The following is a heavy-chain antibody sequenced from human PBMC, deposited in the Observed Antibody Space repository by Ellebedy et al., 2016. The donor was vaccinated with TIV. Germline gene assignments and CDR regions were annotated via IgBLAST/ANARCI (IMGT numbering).Heavy chain of an antibody. V-gene: IGHV4-59*12. CDR3: ARDRDYGSGSLDI. J-gene: IGHJ3*02. CDR1: GDSISRYY. Sequence: SETLSLTCTVSGDSISRYYWSWIRQPPGKELEWIAYIYYSGSTNYNPSLKSRVTVSLDTSKNQFSLKLSSVTAADTAVYYCARDRDYGSGSLDIWGQGTMVTVSS. D-gene: IGHD3-10*01. CDR2: IYYSGST.